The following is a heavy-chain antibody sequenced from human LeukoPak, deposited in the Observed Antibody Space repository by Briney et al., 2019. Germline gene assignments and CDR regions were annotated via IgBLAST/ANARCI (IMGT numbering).Heavy chain of an antibody. CDR1: GGSFSGYY. Sequence: SETLSHTCADHGGSFSGYYGCTICQRLRAGLGWSGEFNHRGNINYNMSLKSRANLSVAASKNKISLNLNSATAADTAVYYFARRGLTMVRGVIKKAYYYYYMDVWGKGTTVTISS. J-gene: IGHJ6*03. CDR2: FNHRGNI. V-gene: IGHV4-34*05. CDR3: ARRGLTMVRGVIKKAYYYYYMDV. D-gene: IGHD3-10*01.